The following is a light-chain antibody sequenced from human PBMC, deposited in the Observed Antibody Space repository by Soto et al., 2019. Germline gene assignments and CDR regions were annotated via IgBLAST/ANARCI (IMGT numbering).Light chain of an antibody. CDR2: LNSDGSH. CDR1: SGHSSYA. CDR3: QTWGTGIVV. Sequence: QLVLTQSPSASASLGASVKLTCTLSSGHSSYAIAWHQQQPEKGPRYLMKLNSDGSHSKGDGIPDRFSGYSSGAERYLTIASLKSEDEADYYCQTWGTGIVVFGGGTKVTV. V-gene: IGLV4-69*01. J-gene: IGLJ2*01.